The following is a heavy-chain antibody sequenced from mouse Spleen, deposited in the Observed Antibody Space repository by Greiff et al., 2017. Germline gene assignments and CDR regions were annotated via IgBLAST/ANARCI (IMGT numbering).Heavy chain of an antibody. D-gene: IGHD1-1*01. CDR1: GFSLTSYG. Sequence: VQLQQSGPGLVQPSQSLSITCTVSGFSLTSYGVHWVRQSPGKGLEWLGVIWSGGSTDYNAAFISRLSISKDNSKSQVFFKMNSLQADDTAIYYCARSPSSYYGSSPLGYFDVWGAGTTVTVSS. J-gene: IGHJ1*01. V-gene: IGHV2-2*01. CDR3: ARSPSSYYGSSPLGYFDV. CDR2: IWSGGST.